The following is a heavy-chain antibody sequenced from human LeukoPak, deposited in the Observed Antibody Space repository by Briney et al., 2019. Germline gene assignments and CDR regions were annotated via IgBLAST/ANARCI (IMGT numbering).Heavy chain of an antibody. D-gene: IGHD2-15*01. CDR2: IYHSGST. CDR3: ARDPAEYCSGGSCYYYGMDV. CDR1: GGSISSSNW. Sequence: SETLSLTCAVSGGSISSSNWWSWVRPPPGKGLEWIGEIYHSGSTNYNPSLKSRVTISVDKSKNQFSLKLSSVTAADTAVYYCARDPAEYCSGGSCYYYGMDVWGQGTTVTVSS. V-gene: IGHV4-4*02. J-gene: IGHJ6*02.